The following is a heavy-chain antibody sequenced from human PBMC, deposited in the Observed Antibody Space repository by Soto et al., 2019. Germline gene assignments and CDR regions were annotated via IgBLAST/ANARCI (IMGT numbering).Heavy chain of an antibody. CDR2: ISGSGGST. CDR3: AYSSTPFDY. D-gene: IGHD6-13*01. Sequence: GGSLRLSCAASGFTFSSYAMSWVRQAPGKGLEWVSAISGSGGSTYYADSVKGRFTIPRGNSKNTLYLQMNSLRAEDTAVYYCAYSSTPFDYWGQGTLVTVSS. V-gene: IGHV3-23*01. CDR1: GFTFSSYA. J-gene: IGHJ4*02.